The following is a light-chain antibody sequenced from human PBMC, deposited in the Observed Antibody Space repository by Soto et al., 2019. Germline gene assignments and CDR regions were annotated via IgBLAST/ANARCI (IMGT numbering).Light chain of an antibody. Sequence: DIQMTQSPSTLSASVGERVTLTCRASQSISNWLAWYQQKTGKAPKLLIYKTSNLESGVPSRFSGSGSGTQFTLTISRLQPDDFAPYYCQHYNNSPLTFGGGTKVEIK. CDR3: QHYNNSPLT. CDR2: KTS. V-gene: IGKV1-5*03. J-gene: IGKJ4*01. CDR1: QSISNW.